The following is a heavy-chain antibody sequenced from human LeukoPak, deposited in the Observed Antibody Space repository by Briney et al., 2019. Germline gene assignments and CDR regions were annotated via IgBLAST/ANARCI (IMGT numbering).Heavy chain of an antibody. D-gene: IGHD6-13*01. CDR1: GFTFSSYS. Sequence: GGSLRLSCAASGFTFSSYSMNWVRQAPGKGLEWVSSISSSSSYIYYADSVKGRSTISRDNAKNSLYLQMDSLRAEDTAVYYCAKEQQLVQGNWFDPWGQGTLVTVSS. V-gene: IGHV3-21*01. J-gene: IGHJ5*02. CDR2: ISSSSSYI. CDR3: AKEQQLVQGNWFDP.